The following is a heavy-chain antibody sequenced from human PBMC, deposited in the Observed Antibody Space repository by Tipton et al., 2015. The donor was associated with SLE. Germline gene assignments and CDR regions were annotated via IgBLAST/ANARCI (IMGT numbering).Heavy chain of an antibody. Sequence: TMSLTCTVSGGSISSGSYYWSWIRQPAGKGLEWIGRITTSGSTNYNPSLKSRVTISVDTSKNQFSLKLSSVTAADTAVYYCARAGEGVFDYCGQGTLFTVSS. D-gene: IGHD3-10*01. J-gene: IGHJ4*02. CDR1: GGSISSGSYY. CDR2: ITTSGST. V-gene: IGHV4-61*02. CDR3: ARAGEGVFDY.